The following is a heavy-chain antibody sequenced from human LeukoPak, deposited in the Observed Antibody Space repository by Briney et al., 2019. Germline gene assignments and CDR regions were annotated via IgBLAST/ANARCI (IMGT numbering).Heavy chain of an antibody. CDR3: ARHNRGIGQLGSYLKTEVDY. Sequence: PSETLSLTCSVSGGSISSTTDYWGWIRQPPGKVREWIGTIYYSGSTYYNPSIKSRVTIYVDTSKNQFSLKLSSVPAADTAVYYCARHNRGIGQLGSYLKTEVDYWGQGTLVTVSS. V-gene: IGHV4-39*01. D-gene: IGHD3-16*02. J-gene: IGHJ4*02. CDR1: GGSISSTTDY. CDR2: IYYSGST.